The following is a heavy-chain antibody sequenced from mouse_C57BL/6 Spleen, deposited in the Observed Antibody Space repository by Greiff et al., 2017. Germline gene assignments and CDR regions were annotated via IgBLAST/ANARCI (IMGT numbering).Heavy chain of an antibody. V-gene: IGHV1-64*01. Sequence: VQLQQPGAELVKPGASVTLSCKASGYTFTSYWMHWVKQRPGQGLEWIGMIHPNSGSTNYNEKFKSKATLTVDKSSSTAYMQLSSLTSEDSAVYYCARYGNYGGNWYFDGWGTGTTVTVSS. J-gene: IGHJ1*03. CDR2: IHPNSGST. CDR3: ARYGNYGGNWYFDG. D-gene: IGHD2-1*01. CDR1: GYTFTSYW.